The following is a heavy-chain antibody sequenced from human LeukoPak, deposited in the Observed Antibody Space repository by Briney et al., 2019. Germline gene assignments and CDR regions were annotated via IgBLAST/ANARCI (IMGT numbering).Heavy chain of an antibody. CDR3: ARDGPKSSGWPPYYYYGMDV. J-gene: IGHJ6*02. Sequence: ASVKVSCKASGYTFTSYAMNWVRQAPGQGLEWMGWINTNTGNPTYAQGFTGRFVFSLDTSVSTAYLQISSLKAEDTAVYYCARDGPKSSGWPPYYYYGMDVWGQGTTVTVSS. CDR2: INTNTGNP. CDR1: GYTFTSYA. V-gene: IGHV7-4-1*02. D-gene: IGHD6-19*01.